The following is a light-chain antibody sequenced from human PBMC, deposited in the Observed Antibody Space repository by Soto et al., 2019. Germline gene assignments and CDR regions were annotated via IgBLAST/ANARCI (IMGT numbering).Light chain of an antibody. J-gene: IGKJ1*01. CDR2: DAS. CDR3: QQYENYWT. CDR1: QSISSW. Sequence: DIQMTQSPSTLSSSVGERVTITFRASQSISSWLAWYQQKPGKAPKLLIYDASSLESGVPSRFSGSGSGTEFSLTISNLQPDDCATYYCQQYENYWTFGQGTKV. V-gene: IGKV1-5*01.